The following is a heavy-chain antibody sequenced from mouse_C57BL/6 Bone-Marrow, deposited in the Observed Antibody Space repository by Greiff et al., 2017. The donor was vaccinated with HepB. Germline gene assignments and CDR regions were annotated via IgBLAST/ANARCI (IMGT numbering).Heavy chain of an antibody. V-gene: IGHV5-17*01. CDR3: ARLPYGSRWYYAMDY. CDR2: ISSGSSTI. J-gene: IGHJ4*01. D-gene: IGHD1-1*01. CDR1: GFTFSDYG. Sequence: EVQVVESGGGLVKPGGSLKLSCAASGFTFSDYGMHWVRQAPEKGLEWVAYISSGSSTIYYADTVKGRFTISRDNAKNTLFLQMTSLRSEDTAMYYCARLPYGSRWYYAMDYWGQGTSVTVSS.